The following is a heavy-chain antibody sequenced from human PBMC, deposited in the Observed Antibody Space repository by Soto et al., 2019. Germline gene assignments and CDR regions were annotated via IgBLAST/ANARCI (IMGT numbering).Heavy chain of an antibody. V-gene: IGHV4-34*01. D-gene: IGHD6-13*01. J-gene: IGHJ4*02. CDR3: ARGRDGYSMYYFDY. CDR1: GGPFSGYY. CDR2: INHSGST. Sequence: QVQLQQWGAGLLKPSETLSLTCAVYGGPFSGYYWSWIRQPPGKGLEWIGEINHSGSTNYNPSLKSRVTISVDTSKNQFSLKLSSVTAADTAVYYCARGRDGYSMYYFDYWGQGTLVTVSS.